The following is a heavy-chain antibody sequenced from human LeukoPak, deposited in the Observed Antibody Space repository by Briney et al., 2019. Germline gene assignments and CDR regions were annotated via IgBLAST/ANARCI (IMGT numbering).Heavy chain of an antibody. Sequence: GASVKVSCKASGYTFTSYGISWVRQAPGQGLEWMGWISAYNGNTNYAQKLQGRVTMTTDTSTSTAYMELRSLRSDDTAVYYCARDQLAQYSGGWYFDYWGQGTLVTVSS. CDR1: GYTFTSYG. D-gene: IGHD6-19*01. CDR2: ISAYNGNT. CDR3: ARDQLAQYSGGWYFDY. V-gene: IGHV1-18*01. J-gene: IGHJ4*02.